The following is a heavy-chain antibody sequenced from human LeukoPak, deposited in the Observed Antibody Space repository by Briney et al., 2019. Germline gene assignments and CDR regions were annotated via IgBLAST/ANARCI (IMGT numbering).Heavy chain of an antibody. V-gene: IGHV4-4*07. J-gene: IGHJ3*02. CDR1: GGSTSSYY. CDR3: ARGVRWLPNDAFDI. D-gene: IGHD5-24*01. Sequence: ASETLSLTCTASGGSTSSYYWSWIRQPAGKGLEWIGRIYTSGSTNYNPSLKSRATMSVDTSKNQFSMKLSSVTAADTAVYYGARGVRWLPNDAFDIWGQGTMVTVSS. CDR2: IYTSGST.